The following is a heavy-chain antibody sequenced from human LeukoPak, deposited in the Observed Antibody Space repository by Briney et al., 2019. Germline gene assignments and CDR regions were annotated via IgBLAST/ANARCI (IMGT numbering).Heavy chain of an antibody. J-gene: IGHJ4*02. V-gene: IGHV4-59*01. CDR1: GGSISSYY. CDR3: ARDEGHGSFGY. Sequence: SETLSLTCTVSGGSISSYYWSWIRQPPGKGLEWIGYIYYSGSTNYNPSLKSRVTISVDTSKNQFSLKLSSVTAADTAVYYCARDEGHGSFGYWGQGTLVTVSS. CDR2: IYYSGST.